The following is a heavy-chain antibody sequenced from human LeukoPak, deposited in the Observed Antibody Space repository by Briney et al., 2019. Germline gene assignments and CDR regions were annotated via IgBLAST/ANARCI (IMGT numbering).Heavy chain of an antibody. Sequence: GGSLRLSCSASGFTFSTYWMSWVRQAPGKGLEWVANMKRDGSEIYYVDSVKGRFTISRDNAKNSLFLQMNSLRAEDTAVYYCARLCWGSQLAGFDSWGQGTLVTVSS. CDR3: ARLCWGSQLAGFDS. V-gene: IGHV3-7*01. CDR2: MKRDGSEI. CDR1: GFTFSTYW. D-gene: IGHD3-10*02. J-gene: IGHJ4*02.